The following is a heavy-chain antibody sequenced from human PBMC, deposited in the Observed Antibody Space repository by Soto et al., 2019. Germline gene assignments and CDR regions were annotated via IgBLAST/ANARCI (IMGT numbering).Heavy chain of an antibody. D-gene: IGHD6-19*01. CDR3: ARDAAVPGESDRFDY. J-gene: IGHJ4*02. CDR1: GDSLITNNW. Sequence: PSETLSLTCAVSGDSLITNNWWSWVRQTPGKGLEWIGEVFHNGHANYNPSLRSRVTMSIDTSKNQYSLQRTSVTAADTAIYYCARDAAVPGESDRFDYWGQGALVTVSS. V-gene: IGHV4-4*02. CDR2: VFHNGHA.